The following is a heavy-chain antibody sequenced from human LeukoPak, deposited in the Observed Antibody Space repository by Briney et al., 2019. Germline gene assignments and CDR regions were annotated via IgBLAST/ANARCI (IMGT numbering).Heavy chain of an antibody. Sequence: ASVKVSCKASGYTFTSYYMHWVRQAPGQGLEWMGIINPSGGSTSYAQKFQGRVTMNRDTSTSTVYMELSSLRSEDTDVYYCARDRDWYRDSFDCWGQGILVTVSS. J-gene: IGHJ4*02. D-gene: IGHD3-9*01. CDR2: INPSGGST. CDR1: GYTFTSYY. V-gene: IGHV1-46*01. CDR3: ARDRDWYRDSFDC.